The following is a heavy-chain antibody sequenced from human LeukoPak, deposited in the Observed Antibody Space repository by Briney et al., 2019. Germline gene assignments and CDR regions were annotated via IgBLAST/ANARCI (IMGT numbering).Heavy chain of an antibody. Sequence: GGSLRLSCAASGFTFSSYGMHWVRQAPGKGLELVAVISYDGSNKYYADSVKGRFTISRDNSKNTLYLQMNSLRAEDTAVYYCAGWRGYCSGGSCYSVYWGQGTLVTVSS. CDR2: ISYDGSNK. D-gene: IGHD2-15*01. CDR3: AGWRGYCSGGSCYSVY. CDR1: GFTFSSYG. J-gene: IGHJ4*02. V-gene: IGHV3-30*03.